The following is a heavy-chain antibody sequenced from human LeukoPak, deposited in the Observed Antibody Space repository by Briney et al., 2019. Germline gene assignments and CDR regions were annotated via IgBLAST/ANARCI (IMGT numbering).Heavy chain of an antibody. Sequence: GEYLHISCYGVGYSFIYYWIGWVRQMPGTGMEWMVAIYHGVSKVLYNPSLQGQVSIAVDKSVSTTYLQWICLKTSDTAMYYCACRNLSSTWTYPWGQGTLVTVSS. CDR3: ACRNLSSTWTYP. CDR1: GYSFIYYW. J-gene: IGHJ5*02. V-gene: IGHV5-51*01. D-gene: IGHD1-14*01. CDR2: IYHGVSKV.